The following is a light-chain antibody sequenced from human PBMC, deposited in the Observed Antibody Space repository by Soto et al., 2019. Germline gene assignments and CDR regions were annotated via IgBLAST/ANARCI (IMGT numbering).Light chain of an antibody. CDR2: EVN. CDR3: CSYAGNGAWV. Sequence: QSALTQPASVSGSPGQSITISCAGSGGDVGHYDLLSWYQQIPGKAPKLIIFEVNRRPSGVSDRFSGFKSGNTASLTISGLQAEDEAAFFCCSYAGNGAWVFGGGTKLTVL. J-gene: IGLJ3*02. V-gene: IGLV2-23*02. CDR1: GGDVGHYDL.